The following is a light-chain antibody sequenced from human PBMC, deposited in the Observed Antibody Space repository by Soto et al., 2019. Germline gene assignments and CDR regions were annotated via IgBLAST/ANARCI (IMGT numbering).Light chain of an antibody. Sequence: DIQMTQSPSTLSGSVGDRVTITCRASQTISSWLAWYQQKPGKAPKLLIYKASTLKSGVPSRFSGSGSGTEFTLTISSLQPDDFAVYYCQHYGSSLWGFGPGTKVEIK. J-gene: IGKJ1*01. CDR1: QTISSW. V-gene: IGKV1-5*03. CDR3: QHYGSSLWG. CDR2: KAS.